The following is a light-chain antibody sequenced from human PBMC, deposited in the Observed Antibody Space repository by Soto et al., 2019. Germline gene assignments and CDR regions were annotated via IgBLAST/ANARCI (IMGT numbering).Light chain of an antibody. Sequence: DIQMTQSPSSLSASVGDRVTITCRASQTISNYLNWYQQKPGKAPKILIYAASNLESGVPSRFSGSGSGTDFTLTISSLQPEDFATYYCQQSYSTPQTFGQGTKVDIK. CDR3: QQSYSTPQT. J-gene: IGKJ1*01. CDR1: QTISNY. CDR2: AAS. V-gene: IGKV1-39*01.